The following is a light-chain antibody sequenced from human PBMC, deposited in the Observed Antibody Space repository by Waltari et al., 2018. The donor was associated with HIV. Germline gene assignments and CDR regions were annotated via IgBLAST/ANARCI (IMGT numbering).Light chain of an antibody. CDR2: VAS. J-gene: IGKJ4*01. CDR3: HQYGHTPLT. V-gene: IGKV3-20*01. Sequence: VLTQSPGTLSLSPGERATLSCRASQSVNRNYLAWYQQKPGQAPRLLIYVASSRATGIPDRFCGSESAADFTLTISRLEPEDFAVYFCHQYGHTPLTFGGGTKVEIK. CDR1: QSVNRNY.